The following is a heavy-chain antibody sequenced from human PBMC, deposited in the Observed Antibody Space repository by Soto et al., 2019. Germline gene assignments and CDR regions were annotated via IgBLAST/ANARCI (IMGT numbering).Heavy chain of an antibody. CDR3: ARDDGYYDSSGRGYFDY. CDR1: GFNFRSYA. V-gene: IGHV3-30*04. CDR2: ISYDERKK. Sequence: QVQLVESGGGVVQPGRSLRLSCAASGFNFRSYAMHWVRQAPGKGLEWVAVISYDERKKYYADSVKGRLTISRDSSKNTLYLQMNSLRTEDTAVYYCARDDGYYDSSGRGYFDYWGQGTLVTVSS. D-gene: IGHD3-22*01. J-gene: IGHJ4*02.